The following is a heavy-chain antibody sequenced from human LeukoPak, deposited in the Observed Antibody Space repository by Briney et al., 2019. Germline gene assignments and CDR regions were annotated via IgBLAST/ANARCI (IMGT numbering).Heavy chain of an antibody. CDR1: GGSISSGGYY. J-gene: IGHJ5*02. CDR3: ARDRSAAGTWFNLGWFDP. CDR2: IYYSGST. D-gene: IGHD6-13*01. V-gene: IGHV4-31*03. Sequence: SETLSLTCTVSGGSISSGGYYWSWIRQHPGKGLEWIGYIYYSGSTYYNPSLKSRVTISVDTSKNQFSLKLSSVTAADTAVYYYARDRSAAGTWFNLGWFDPWGQGTLVTVSS.